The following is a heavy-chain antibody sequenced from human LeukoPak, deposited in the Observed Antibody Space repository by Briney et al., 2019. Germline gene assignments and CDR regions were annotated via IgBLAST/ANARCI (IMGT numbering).Heavy chain of an antibody. Sequence: SETLSLTCTFSGYSISSGYFWGWIRQTPGTGLEWIGSLSHSGNSHYNPSLQSRVAISIDTSKKQFSLNLSSVTATDTAVYYCARDRYGDRGGIFDYWGQGTLVTVSS. CDR3: ARDRYGDRGGIFDY. D-gene: IGHD4-17*01. CDR2: LSHSGNS. J-gene: IGHJ4*02. CDR1: GYSISSGYF. V-gene: IGHV4-38-2*02.